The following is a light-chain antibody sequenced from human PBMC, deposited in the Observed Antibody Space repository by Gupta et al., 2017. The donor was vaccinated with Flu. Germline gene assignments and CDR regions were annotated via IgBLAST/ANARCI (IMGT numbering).Light chain of an antibody. J-gene: IGKJ4*01. CDR3: QQKYNWPPLT. CDR1: QSVRSN. CDR2: GAS. Sequence: EIVMTQSPPPLSVSPGERATLSCRASQSVRSNLAWYQQKPGQALRLLIYGASTRDTGSPARLSGSGCGTEVTLTISSRQSEDFAVYYCQQKYNWPPLTFGGGTRLEMK. V-gene: IGKV3-15*01.